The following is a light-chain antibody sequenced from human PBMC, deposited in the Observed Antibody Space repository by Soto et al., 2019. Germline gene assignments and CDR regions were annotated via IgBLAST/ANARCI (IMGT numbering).Light chain of an antibody. CDR2: DAS. CDR3: QQRSSWPRT. V-gene: IGKV3-11*01. J-gene: IGKJ2*01. Sequence: EIVLTQSPPTLSLSPGERATLSCRASQSVSSYLAWYQQKPGQTPRLLIYDASNRATGIPARFSGSGSGTDFTLTISSLEPEDFAVYYCQQRSSWPRTFGQGTNLEIK. CDR1: QSVSSY.